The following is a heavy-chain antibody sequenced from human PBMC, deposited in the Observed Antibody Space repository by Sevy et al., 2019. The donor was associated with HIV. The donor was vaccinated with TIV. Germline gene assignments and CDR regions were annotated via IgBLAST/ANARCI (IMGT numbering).Heavy chain of an antibody. CDR3: VREDINAPRTLLSLDI. CDR1: GYIFSDYN. V-gene: IGHV1-2*06. D-gene: IGHD3-3*01. CDR2: INPNRGDT. J-gene: IGHJ3*02. Sequence: ASVKVSCKTTGYIFSDYNMHWVRQAPGQGLEWMALINPNRGDTIYAHNFRGRVSVTRDTSMSTAYMELSGLTSDDTAVYYCVREDINAPRTLLSLDIWGQGTMVTVSS.